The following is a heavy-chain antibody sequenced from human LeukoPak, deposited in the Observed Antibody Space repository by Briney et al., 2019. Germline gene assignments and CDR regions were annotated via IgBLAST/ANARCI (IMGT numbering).Heavy chain of an antibody. CDR3: ASSYGDYAYYGMDV. CDR2: IYSGGST. Sequence: GGSLRLSCAASGFTVSSNYMSWVRQAPGKGLEWVSVIYSGGSTYYADSVRGRFTISRDNAKNSLYLQMNSLRAEDTAVYYCASSYGDYAYYGMDVWGQGTTVTVSS. D-gene: IGHD4-17*01. J-gene: IGHJ6*02. CDR1: GFTVSSNY. V-gene: IGHV3-66*01.